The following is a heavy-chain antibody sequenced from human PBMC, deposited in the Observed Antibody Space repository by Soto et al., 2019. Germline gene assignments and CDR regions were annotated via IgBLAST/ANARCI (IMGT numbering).Heavy chain of an antibody. V-gene: IGHV1-69*12. J-gene: IGHJ6*02. Sequence: QVQLVQSGAEVKKPGSSVKVSCKASGGTFSSYAISWVRQAPGQGLEWMGGIIPIFGTANYAQKFQGRVTITADESTSKAYMELSSLRSEDTAVYYCARDLAAAGTEHYYYYGMDVWGQGTTVTVSS. CDR3: ARDLAAAGTEHYYYYGMDV. D-gene: IGHD6-13*01. CDR2: IIPIFGTA. CDR1: GGTFSSYA.